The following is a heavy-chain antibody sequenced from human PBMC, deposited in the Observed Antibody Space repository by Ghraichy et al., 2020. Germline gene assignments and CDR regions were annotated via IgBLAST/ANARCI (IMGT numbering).Heavy chain of an antibody. D-gene: IGHD1-26*01. CDR1: GDPVTNGGYQ. CDR3: AGLWDLLPYVVLDV. J-gene: IGHJ6*02. V-gene: IGHV4-61*08. Sequence: SETLSLTCTVSGDPVTNGGYQWTWIRQSPGKGLEWIGHISYSGRTNYNSSLKGRVTISLDTSKTQFSLMLNSVTAADAAVYYCAGLWDLLPYVVLDVWGRGTTVTVSS. CDR2: ISYSGRT.